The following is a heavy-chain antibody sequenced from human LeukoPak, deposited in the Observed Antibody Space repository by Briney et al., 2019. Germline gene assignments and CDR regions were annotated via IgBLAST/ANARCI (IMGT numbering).Heavy chain of an antibody. CDR2: IYYTGPT. Sequence: PSETLSLTCTVSGGPISSSLYHWGWIRQSPGKNLEGLGSIYYTGPTHYNPSLKSRVSIPVDTSKNQFSLNLSSVTAADTAVYYCARQEIGLRSFDPWGQGTLVTVSS. J-gene: IGHJ5*02. V-gene: IGHV4-39*01. D-gene: IGHD3/OR15-3a*01. CDR1: GGPISSSLYH. CDR3: ARQEIGLRSFDP.